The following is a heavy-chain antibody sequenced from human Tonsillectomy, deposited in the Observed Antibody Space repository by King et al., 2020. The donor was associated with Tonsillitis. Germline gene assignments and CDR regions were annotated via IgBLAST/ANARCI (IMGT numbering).Heavy chain of an antibody. CDR1: GFTFSSYS. CDR2: ISAMSSTI. Sequence: VQLVESGGGLVQPGGSLRLSCAASGFTFSSYSMNWVRQAPGKGLEWVSYISAMSSTIYYADSVKGRFTISRDNAKNSLYLQMNSLGAEDTAVYYCARGGRAIFGVVKGNWFDPWGQGTLVTVSS. CDR3: ARGGRAIFGVVKGNWFDP. J-gene: IGHJ5*02. V-gene: IGHV3-48*01. D-gene: IGHD3-3*01.